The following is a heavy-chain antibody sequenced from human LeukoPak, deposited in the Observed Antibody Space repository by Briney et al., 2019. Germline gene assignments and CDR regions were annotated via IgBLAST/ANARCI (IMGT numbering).Heavy chain of an antibody. J-gene: IGHJ4*02. V-gene: IGHV3-48*04. CDR1: GFMFSAYA. D-gene: IGHD5-18*01. CDR3: ARENGYRLDY. Sequence: PGGSLRLSCAASGFMFSAYAMNWVRRAPGKGLEWISYISSSSSSIYYADSVKGRFTISRDNARTSLYLQMDSLRVDDTAVYFCARENGYRLDYWGQGTLVTVSS. CDR2: ISSSSSSI.